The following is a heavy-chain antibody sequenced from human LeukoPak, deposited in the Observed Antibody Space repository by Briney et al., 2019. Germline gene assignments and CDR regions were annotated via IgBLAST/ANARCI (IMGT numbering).Heavy chain of an antibody. Sequence: GGSLRLSCAASGFTFSSYAMSWVRQAPGKGLEWVSTIYGSGDDTYYADSVKGRFTISRDSSKNTLYLQMSSLRADDTAVYYCAKRGTAEAASFDYWGQGTLVTVSS. D-gene: IGHD6-13*01. V-gene: IGHV3-23*01. CDR3: AKRGTAEAASFDY. CDR2: IYGSGDDT. J-gene: IGHJ4*02. CDR1: GFTFSSYA.